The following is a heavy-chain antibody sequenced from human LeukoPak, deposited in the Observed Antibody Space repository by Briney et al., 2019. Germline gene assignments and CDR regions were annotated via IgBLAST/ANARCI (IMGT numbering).Heavy chain of an antibody. D-gene: IGHD1-26*01. CDR3: ASFGYSGSYPDYFDY. CDR2: IKQDGSEK. V-gene: IGHV3-7*01. CDR1: GFTFSSHW. J-gene: IGHJ4*02. Sequence: GGSLRLSCAASGFTFSSHWMSWVRQAPGKGLEWVANIKQDGSEKYYVDSVKGRFTISRDNAKNSLYLQMNSLRAEDTAVYYCASFGYSGSYPDYFDYWGQGTLVTVSS.